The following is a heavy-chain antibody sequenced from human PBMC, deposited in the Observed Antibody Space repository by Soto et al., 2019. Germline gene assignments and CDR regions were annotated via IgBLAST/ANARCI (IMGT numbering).Heavy chain of an antibody. D-gene: IGHD3-10*02. V-gene: IGHV3-30*02. CDR2: MSYDGSDT. CDR1: GFIFSNNG. J-gene: IGHJ4*02. Sequence: GGSLRLSCGVSGFIFSNNGMHWVRQTPGKGLEWVAFMSYDGSDTFYADSVKGRFTISRDNSKNTLFLHMSNLRAEDTAMYYCTIVRVADSALDHWGQGTLVTVSS. CDR3: TIVRVADSALDH.